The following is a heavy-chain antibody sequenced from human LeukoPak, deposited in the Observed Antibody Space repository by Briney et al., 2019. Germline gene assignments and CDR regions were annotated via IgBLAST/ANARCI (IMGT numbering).Heavy chain of an antibody. Sequence: KSSETLSLTCAVYGGSFSGYYWSWIRQHPEKGLEWIGYIYYSGSTYYNPSLKSRVTISVDTSQNQFSLKLSSVTAADTAVYYCARSGDDYGDYVEDWGQGTLVTVSS. CDR3: ARSGDDYGDYVED. J-gene: IGHJ4*02. D-gene: IGHD4-17*01. CDR2: IYYSGST. V-gene: IGHV4-31*11. CDR1: GGSFSGYY.